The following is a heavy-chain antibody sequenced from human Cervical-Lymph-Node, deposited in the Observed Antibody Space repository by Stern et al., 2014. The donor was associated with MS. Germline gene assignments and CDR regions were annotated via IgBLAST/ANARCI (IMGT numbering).Heavy chain of an antibody. D-gene: IGHD3-16*01. CDR3: ARDSRHYDASYYFDS. Sequence: QVQLMQSGAEVKKPGSSVKVSCKASGGTFSSYAINWVRQAPGQGPEWMGGIIPIFGTANYAQKFQGRVTITADESTSTAYMELSSLRSEDTDVYYCARDSRHYDASYYFDSWGQGTLVTVSS. V-gene: IGHV1-69*01. CDR1: GGTFSSYA. CDR2: IIPIFGTA. J-gene: IGHJ4*02.